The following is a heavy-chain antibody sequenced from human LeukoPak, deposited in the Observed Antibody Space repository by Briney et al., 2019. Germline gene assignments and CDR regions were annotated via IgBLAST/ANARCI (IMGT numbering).Heavy chain of an antibody. V-gene: IGHV4-61*01. D-gene: IGHD3-22*01. Sequence: SETLSLTCTVSGGSVSSGSYYWSWIRQPPGKGLEWIGYIYYSGSTNYNPSLKSRVTISVDTSKNQFSLKLSSVTAADTAVYYCARWFYYDSSGYYSPLWGQGNPGHRLL. CDR3: ARWFYYDSSGYYSPL. CDR1: GGSVSSGSYY. CDR2: IYYSGST. J-gene: IGHJ4*02.